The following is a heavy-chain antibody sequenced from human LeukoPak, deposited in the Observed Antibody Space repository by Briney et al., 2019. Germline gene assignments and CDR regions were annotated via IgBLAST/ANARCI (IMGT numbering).Heavy chain of an antibody. J-gene: IGHJ4*02. V-gene: IGHV3-7*01. CDR1: GFTFRNYW. CDR2: TKPDGTAE. D-gene: IGHD2-15*01. CDR3: ARDGGLHTNFDY. Sequence: GGSLRFSCAASGFTFRNYWMGWVRQAPGKGLEWVANTKPDGTAEYYADSVRGRFTTSRDNANNFLYLQMNSLRGEDTAVYYCARDGGLHTNFDYWGQGTLVTVSS.